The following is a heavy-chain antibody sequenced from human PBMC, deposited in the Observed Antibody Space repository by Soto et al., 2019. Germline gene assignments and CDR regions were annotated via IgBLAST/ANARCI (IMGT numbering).Heavy chain of an antibody. Sequence: ASVKVSCKASGYTFTTYAMHWVRQAPGQRFEWMGWINAGNGATKYSQNFQDRVTIARDTSANTAFMELSSLRSEDTAVYYCARGSAAAGPYYFDYWAQGTLVTVSS. D-gene: IGHD6-13*01. CDR3: ARGSAAAGPYYFDY. CDR2: INAGNGAT. CDR1: GYTFTTYA. V-gene: IGHV1-3*01. J-gene: IGHJ4*02.